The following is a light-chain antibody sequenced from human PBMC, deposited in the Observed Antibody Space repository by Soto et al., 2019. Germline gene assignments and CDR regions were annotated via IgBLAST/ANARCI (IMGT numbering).Light chain of an antibody. CDR1: QSVSSN. CDR2: GAS. Sequence: EIVMTQAPATLSVSPGERATLSCRSGQSVSSNSAWYQQKPGQAPRLLIYGASTRATGFPARFSGSGSGTEFTLTISSLQSEDFAVYYCQQRSNWPPRITFGQGTRLEIK. J-gene: IGKJ5*01. V-gene: IGKV3-15*01. CDR3: QQRSNWPPRIT.